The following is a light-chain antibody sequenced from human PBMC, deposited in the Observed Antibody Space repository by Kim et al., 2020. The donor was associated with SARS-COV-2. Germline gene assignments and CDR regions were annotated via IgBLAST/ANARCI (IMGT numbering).Light chain of an antibody. V-gene: IGKV3-20*01. J-gene: IGKJ2*01. Sequence: DIVLTQSPGTLSLSPGERATLSCRASQSVNSYSLVWYQKKPGQSPRLLIYGATSRAAGVPDRFSGSGSGTDFTLTISRLEPEDFAVYLCQQYHYPRYIFGQGTKLEIK. CDR1: QSVNSYS. CDR2: GAT. CDR3: QQYHYPRYI.